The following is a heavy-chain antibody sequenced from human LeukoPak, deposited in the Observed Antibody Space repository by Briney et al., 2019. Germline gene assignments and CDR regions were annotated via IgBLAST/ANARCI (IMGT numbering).Heavy chain of an antibody. CDR1: GYTFTSDY. D-gene: IGHD5-24*01. Sequence: ASVKVSCKASGYTFTSDYIHWVRQATGQGLEWMGIINPSGGSTSYAQKFQDRVTMTRDMSTNTVYMELSSLRSEDTAVYFCARDSHHQDGYNYPLDDWGQGTLVTVSS. CDR3: ARDSHHQDGYNYPLDD. CDR2: INPSGGST. J-gene: IGHJ4*02. V-gene: IGHV1-46*01.